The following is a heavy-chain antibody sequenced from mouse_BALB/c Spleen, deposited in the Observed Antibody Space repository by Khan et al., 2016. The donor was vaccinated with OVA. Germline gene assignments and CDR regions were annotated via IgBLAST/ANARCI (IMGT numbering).Heavy chain of an antibody. D-gene: IGHD2-14*01. CDR2: INPSNGYT. J-gene: IGHJ3*01. Sequence: QIQLVQSGAELARPGASVKMSCKASGYTFTSYTIHWIKLRPGQGLEWIGYINPSNGYTNYNQMFKDKATLTADKSSTTAYMELSSLTSDDSALYNCVRDGAYHRSDGWFAYWGQGTLVTVSA. CDR3: VRDGAYHRSDGWFAY. CDR1: GYTFTSYT. V-gene: IGHV1-4*01.